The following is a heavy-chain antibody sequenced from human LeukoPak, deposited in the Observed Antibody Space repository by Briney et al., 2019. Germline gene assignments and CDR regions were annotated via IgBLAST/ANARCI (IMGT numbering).Heavy chain of an antibody. CDR3: AKDSEYYYDSSGYFDY. J-gene: IGHJ4*02. CDR2: ISGSGGST. D-gene: IGHD3-22*01. Sequence: PGGSLRLSCAASGFTFSSYAMSWVRQAPGKGLEWVSAISGSGGSTYYADSVKGRFTISRDNSKNTLYLQMNSLRAEDTAVYYCAKDSEYYYDSSGYFDYWGQGTLVTVSS. V-gene: IGHV3-23*01. CDR1: GFTFSSYA.